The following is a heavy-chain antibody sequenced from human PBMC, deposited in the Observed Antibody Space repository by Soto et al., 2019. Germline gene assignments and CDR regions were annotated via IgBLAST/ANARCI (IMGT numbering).Heavy chain of an antibody. CDR1: GFTFSDYF. Sequence: QVQLVESGGGLVKPGGSLRLSCAASGFTFSDYFMSWIRQSPGKGLEWVSSISSSSTTIYYTDSVKGRFTISRDNAKNSLFLQMNSLRVEDTAVYFCARDRAISSSGSTFDYWGQGTLVTVSS. J-gene: IGHJ4*02. CDR2: ISSSSTTI. D-gene: IGHD5-18*01. CDR3: ARDRAISSSGSTFDY. V-gene: IGHV3-11*01.